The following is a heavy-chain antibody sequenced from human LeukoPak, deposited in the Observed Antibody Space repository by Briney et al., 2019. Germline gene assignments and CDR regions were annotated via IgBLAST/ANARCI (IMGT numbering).Heavy chain of an antibody. J-gene: IGHJ5*02. CDR2: ISYDGSNK. V-gene: IGHV3-30-3*01. Sequence: GGSLRLSCAASGFTFSSYAMHWVRQAPGKGLEWVAVISYDGSNKYYADSVKGRFTISRDNSRNTLYLQMNSLRAEDTAVYYCARAPSYSISNWFDPWGQGTLVTVSS. D-gene: IGHD2-21*01. CDR1: GFTFSSYA. CDR3: ARAPSYSISNWFDP.